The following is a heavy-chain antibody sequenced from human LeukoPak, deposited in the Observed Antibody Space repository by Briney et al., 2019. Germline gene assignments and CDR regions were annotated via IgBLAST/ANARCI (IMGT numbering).Heavy chain of an antibody. J-gene: IGHJ4*02. V-gene: IGHV4-31*03. CDR2: IYYSGST. CDR1: GGSISSGGYY. Sequence: PSETLSLTCTVSGGSISSGGYYWSWIRQHPGKGLEWIGYIYYSGSTYYNPSLKSRVTISVDTSKNQFSLKLSSVTAADTAVYYCARVMKDSSLLNYWGQGTQVTVSS. D-gene: IGHD3-22*01. CDR3: ARVMKDSSLLNY.